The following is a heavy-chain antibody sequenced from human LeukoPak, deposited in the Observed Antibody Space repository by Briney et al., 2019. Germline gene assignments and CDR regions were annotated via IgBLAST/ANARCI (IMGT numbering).Heavy chain of an antibody. CDR2: VNGDGSGT. V-gene: IGHV3-74*01. D-gene: IGHD6-13*01. CDR1: GFXFSSYW. CDR3: ARDYSSSWYPWFDF. J-gene: IGHJ4*02. Sequence: GSLRLSCAASGFXFSSYWMHWVRQAPGKGLVWVSRVNGDGSGTSYADSVKGRFTISRDNAKNTLYLQMNSLRAEDTAVYYCARDYSSSWYPWFDFWGQGTLVTVSS.